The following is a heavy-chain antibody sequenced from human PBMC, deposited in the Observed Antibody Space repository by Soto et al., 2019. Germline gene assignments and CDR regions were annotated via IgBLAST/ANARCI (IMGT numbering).Heavy chain of an antibody. CDR2: ISSSSRYI. CDR1: GFTFSSYS. V-gene: IGHV3-21*01. J-gene: IGHJ4*02. CDR3: ASTGLNCSGGSCYEAG. Sequence: EVQLVESGGGLVKPGGSLRLSCAASGFTFSSYSMNWVRQAPGKGLEWVSSISSSSRYIYYADSVKGRFTISRDNAKNSLYLQMNSLRAEDTAVYYCASTGLNCSGGSCYEAGWGQGTLVTVSS. D-gene: IGHD2-15*01.